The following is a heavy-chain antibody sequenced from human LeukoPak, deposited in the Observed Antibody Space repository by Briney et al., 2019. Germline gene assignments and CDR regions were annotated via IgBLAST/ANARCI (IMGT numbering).Heavy chain of an antibody. Sequence: EASVKVSCEASGYTFTGYYMHWVRQAPGQGLEWMGWINPNSGGTNYAQKFQGWVTMTRDTSISTAYMELSRLRSDDTAVYYCARENDYGDLHIWGQGTMVTVSS. CDR1: GYTFTGYY. V-gene: IGHV1-2*04. CDR2: INPNSGGT. D-gene: IGHD4-17*01. CDR3: ARENDYGDLHI. J-gene: IGHJ3*02.